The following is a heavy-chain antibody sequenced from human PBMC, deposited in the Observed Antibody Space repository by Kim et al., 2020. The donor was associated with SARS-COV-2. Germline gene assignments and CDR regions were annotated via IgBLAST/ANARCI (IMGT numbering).Heavy chain of an antibody. CDR3: AREEWDDILNGYDY. V-gene: IGHV4-4*02. CDR2: ISHSGRT. D-gene: IGHD3-9*01. CDR1: GDSISSNNW. Sequence: SETLSLTCAVSGDSISSNNWWTLVRQPPGKGLEWVGDISHSGRTNYNPSIKSRVTISEDKTKNQFSLNLRSVTAADTAVYYCAREEWDDILNGYDYWGQGTLVTVSS. J-gene: IGHJ4*02.